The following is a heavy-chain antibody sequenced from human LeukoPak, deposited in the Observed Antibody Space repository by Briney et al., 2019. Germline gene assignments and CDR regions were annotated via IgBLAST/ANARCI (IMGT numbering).Heavy chain of an antibody. CDR2: IYHSGST. CDR1: GYSISSGYY. V-gene: IGHV4-38-2*01. Sequence: SETLSLTCAVSGYSISSGYYWGWIRQPPGKGLEWIGSIYHSGSTYYNPSLKSRVTISVDTSKNQFSLKLSSVTAADTAVYYCARCGLVRGLNDYWGQGTLVTVFS. J-gene: IGHJ4*02. CDR3: ARCGLVRGLNDY. D-gene: IGHD3-10*01.